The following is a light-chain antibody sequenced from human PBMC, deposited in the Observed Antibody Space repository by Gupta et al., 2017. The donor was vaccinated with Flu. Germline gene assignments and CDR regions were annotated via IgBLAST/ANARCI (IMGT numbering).Light chain of an antibody. J-gene: IGLJ2*01. V-gene: IGLV2-14*01. CDR3: SSYARSITVV. Sequence: QPALTQPASVSGSPGQPITISCTGTTSDVGGYNYVSWYQQHPGNDPILSRYDVSNRPSGVSNRVSGSKSGTTESLTISGLQAEDHAYSDCSSYARSITVVFGGGTNLTVI. CDR1: TSDVGGYNY. CDR2: DVS.